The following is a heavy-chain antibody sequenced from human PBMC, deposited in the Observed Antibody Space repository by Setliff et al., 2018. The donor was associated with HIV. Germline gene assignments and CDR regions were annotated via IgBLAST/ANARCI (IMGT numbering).Heavy chain of an antibody. CDR2: ISAYNVNT. CDR1: GYSFTSYG. V-gene: IGHV1-18*01. J-gene: IGHJ5*02. D-gene: IGHD2-2*01. Sequence: ASVKVSCKAPGYSFTSYGVSWVRQAPGQGLEWMGWISAYNVNTNYAQKLQGRATMTTDTSTSTAYMELRSLRSDDTAVYYCARGTTPLGWFDPWGQGTLVTVSS. CDR3: ARGTTPLGWFDP.